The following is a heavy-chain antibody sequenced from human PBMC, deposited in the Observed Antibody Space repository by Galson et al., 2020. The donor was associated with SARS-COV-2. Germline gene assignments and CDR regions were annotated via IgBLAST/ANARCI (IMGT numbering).Heavy chain of an antibody. D-gene: IGHD6-6*01. CDR1: GFMFSASA. J-gene: IGHJ3*02. CDR3: TSFEYTTIGTAFDI. Sequence: KVSCAASGFMFSASAVHWVRQASGKGLEWIGRIRNKASNHATTYAESLKGRFTISRDDSKNTAYLQMNSLKTEDTAVYYCTSFEYTTIGTAFDIWGQGTMVTVSS. V-gene: IGHV3-73*01. CDR2: IRNKASNHAT.